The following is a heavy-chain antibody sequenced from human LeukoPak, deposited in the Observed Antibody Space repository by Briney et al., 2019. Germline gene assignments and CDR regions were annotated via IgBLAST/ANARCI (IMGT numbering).Heavy chain of an antibody. J-gene: IGHJ4*02. D-gene: IGHD6-19*01. Sequence: GGSLRLSCAASGFTFSSYGMHWVRQAPGKGLEWVAVIWYGGSNKYYADSVKGRFTISRDNSKNTLYLQMNSLRAEDTAVYYCARDGIAVAGTSGDYFDYWGQGTLVTVSS. CDR2: IWYGGSNK. CDR1: GFTFSSYG. V-gene: IGHV3-33*01. CDR3: ARDGIAVAGTSGDYFDY.